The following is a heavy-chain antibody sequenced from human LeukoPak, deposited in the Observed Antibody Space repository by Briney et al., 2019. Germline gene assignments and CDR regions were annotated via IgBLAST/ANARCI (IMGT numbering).Heavy chain of an antibody. D-gene: IGHD3-10*01. J-gene: IGHJ4*02. CDR1: GGSFSGYY. V-gene: IGHV4-34*01. Sequence: PSETLSLTCAVYGGSFSGYYWSWIRQSPGKGLEWIGEITHSGSTNYNPSLKSRVTISVDTSKNQFSLKLSSVTAADTAVYYCAGRLRFGAGIDYWGQGTLVTVSS. CDR2: ITHSGST. CDR3: AGRLRFGAGIDY.